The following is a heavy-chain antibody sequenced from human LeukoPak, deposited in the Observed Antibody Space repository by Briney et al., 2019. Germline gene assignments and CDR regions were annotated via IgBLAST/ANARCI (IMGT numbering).Heavy chain of an antibody. V-gene: IGHV4-38-2*02. J-gene: IGHJ6*03. Sequence: SETLSLTCTVSGYSISSGYYWGWIRQPPGKGLEWIGSIYHSGSTYYNPSLKSRVTISVDTSKNQFSLKLSSVTAADTAVYYCARRELYYYYMDVWGKGTTVTVSS. CDR2: IYHSGST. CDR1: GYSISSGYY. CDR3: ARRELYYYYMDV. D-gene: IGHD1-7*01.